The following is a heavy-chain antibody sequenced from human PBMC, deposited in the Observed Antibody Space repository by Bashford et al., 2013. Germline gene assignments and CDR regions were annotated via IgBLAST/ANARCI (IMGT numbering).Heavy chain of an antibody. Sequence: GESLKISCEGSGFSFTTYWIGWVRQMPGKGLEWMGIIYPADSDTRYSPSFQGQVTISVDKSVNTAYLQWSSLKASDTAMYYCARYGSSWPNDYWGQGTLGHRLL. V-gene: IGHV5-51*01. CDR2: IYPADSDT. CDR1: GFSFTTYW. D-gene: IGHD6-13*01. J-gene: IGHJ4*02. CDR3: ARYGSSWPNDY.